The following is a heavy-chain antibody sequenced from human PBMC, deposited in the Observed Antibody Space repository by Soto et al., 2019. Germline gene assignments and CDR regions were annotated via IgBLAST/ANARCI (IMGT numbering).Heavy chain of an antibody. CDR3: AREGPTYSSERGAFDY. CDR2: INPSGGYT. CDR1: GYTFTSYY. V-gene: IGHV1-46*04. J-gene: IGHJ4*02. D-gene: IGHD2-15*01. Sequence: QVLLAQSGAEVKKHGASVKVSCKAFGYTFTSYYIHWVRQAPGQGLEWMGIINPSGGYTNYAQKLQRRFTMTRDTSTSTVYMDLSSLTSEDTAVYYCAREGPTYSSERGAFDYWGRGALVTVSS.